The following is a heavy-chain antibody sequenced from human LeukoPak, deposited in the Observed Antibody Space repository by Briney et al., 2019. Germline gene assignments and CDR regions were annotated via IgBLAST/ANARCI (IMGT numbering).Heavy chain of an antibody. CDR3: ARTEGTVAYDS. J-gene: IGHJ5*01. D-gene: IGHD4-23*01. CDR2: INSDGSGT. V-gene: IGHV3-74*01. CDR1: GFAFSNSC. Sequence: GGSLRLSCATSGFAFSNSCMNWVRQAPGKGLVWVSRINSDGSGTTYADSVRGRFTISRDNAKNTLYLQVNSLRAEDTAVYYCARTEGTVAYDSWGQGTLVTVSS.